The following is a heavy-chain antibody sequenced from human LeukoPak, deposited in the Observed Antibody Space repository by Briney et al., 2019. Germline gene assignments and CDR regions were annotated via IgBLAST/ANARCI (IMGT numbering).Heavy chain of an antibody. J-gene: IGHJ4*02. Sequence: SETLSLTCTVSGYSISSGYYWGWIRQPPGKGLEWIGSIYHSGSTYYNPSLKSRVTISVDTSKNQFSLKLSSVTAADTAVYYCARRGSGSYRRIPFDYWGQGTLVTVSS. CDR2: IYHSGST. CDR1: GYSISSGYY. D-gene: IGHD3-10*01. V-gene: IGHV4-38-2*02. CDR3: ARRGSGSYRRIPFDY.